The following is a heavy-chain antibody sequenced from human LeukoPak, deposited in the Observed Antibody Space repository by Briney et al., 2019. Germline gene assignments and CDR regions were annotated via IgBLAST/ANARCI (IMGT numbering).Heavy chain of an antibody. J-gene: IGHJ4*02. Sequence: ASVKVSCKASGGTFSSYAISWVRQAPGQGLEWMGGIIPIFGTANYAQKFQGRVTITTDESTSTAYMELSSLRSEDTAVYYCAGEGGYNKVIYWGQGTLVTVSS. D-gene: IGHD5-24*01. CDR3: AGEGGYNKVIY. CDR1: GGTFSSYA. CDR2: IIPIFGTA. V-gene: IGHV1-69*05.